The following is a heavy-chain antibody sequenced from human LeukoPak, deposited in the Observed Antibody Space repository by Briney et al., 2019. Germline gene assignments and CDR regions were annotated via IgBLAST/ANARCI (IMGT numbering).Heavy chain of an antibody. D-gene: IGHD3-16*01. J-gene: IGHJ4*02. Sequence: SETLSLTCTVSGGSISSSSYYWGWIRQPPGKGLEWIGSIYYSGSTYYNPSLKSRVTISVDTSKNQFSLKLSSVTAADTAVYYCARLLTLRVPNVYWGQGTLVTVSS. V-gene: IGHV4-39*01. CDR2: IYYSGST. CDR3: ARLLTLRVPNVY. CDR1: GGSISSSSYY.